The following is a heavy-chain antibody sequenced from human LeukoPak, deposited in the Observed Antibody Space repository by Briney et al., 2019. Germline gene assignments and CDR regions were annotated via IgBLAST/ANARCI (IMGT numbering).Heavy chain of an antibody. CDR3: ARTAGTLDY. Sequence: GGSLRLSCAASRFTFSSYSMSWVRQAPGKGLEWVSYISTSSSTIYYADSVKGRFTISRDNAKNSLYLQMNSLRAEDTAVYYCARTAGTLDYWGQGTLVTVSS. CDR2: ISTSSSTI. D-gene: IGHD6-13*01. J-gene: IGHJ4*02. CDR1: RFTFSSYS. V-gene: IGHV3-48*04.